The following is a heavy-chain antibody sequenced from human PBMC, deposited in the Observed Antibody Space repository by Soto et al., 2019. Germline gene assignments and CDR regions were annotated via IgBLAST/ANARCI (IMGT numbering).Heavy chain of an antibody. CDR2: IIPIVGLT. CDR1: GGSLSSYP. J-gene: IGHJ6*03. CDR3: ARPPGGHDAGGNYMDV. D-gene: IGHD2-8*02. Sequence: QVQLLQSGSEVKKPGSSVKVSCRASGGSLSSYPVTWVRQAPGQGLEWMGRIIPIVGLTNYAQKFQGRVTLTADKSTSTAYMELSSLRSDDTAVYYCARPPGGHDAGGNYMDVWGKGTTVIVSS. V-gene: IGHV1-69*02.